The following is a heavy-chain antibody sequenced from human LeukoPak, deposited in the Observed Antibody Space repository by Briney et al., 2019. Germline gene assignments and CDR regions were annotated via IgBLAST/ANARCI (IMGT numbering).Heavy chain of an antibody. V-gene: IGHV3-48*03. CDR1: GFTFSSYE. J-gene: IGHJ4*02. CDR3: ARDCGADCSTIDF. Sequence: QPGGSLRLSCAASGFTFSSYEMNWVRQAPGKGLEGVSYISSSGSTMYYADSVKGRFTISRDNAKNSLYLQMNSLRDEDTAVYYCARDCGADCSTIDFWGQGTLVTVSS. CDR2: ISSSGSTM. D-gene: IGHD2-21*02.